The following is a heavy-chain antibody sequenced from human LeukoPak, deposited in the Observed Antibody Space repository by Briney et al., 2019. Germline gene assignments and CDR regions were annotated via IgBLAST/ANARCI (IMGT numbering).Heavy chain of an antibody. Sequence: ASVKVSCKASGYTFTGYYMHWVRQAPGQGLEWMGWINPNSGGTNCAQKFQGWVTMTRDTSISTAYMELSRLRSDDTAVYYCARGGLPPGDYGWFDPWGQGTLVTVSS. V-gene: IGHV1-2*04. CDR3: ARGGLPPGDYGWFDP. CDR1: GYTFTGYY. CDR2: INPNSGGT. D-gene: IGHD4-17*01. J-gene: IGHJ5*02.